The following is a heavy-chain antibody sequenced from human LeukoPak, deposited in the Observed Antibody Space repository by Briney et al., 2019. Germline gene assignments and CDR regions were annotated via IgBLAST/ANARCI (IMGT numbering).Heavy chain of an antibody. CDR2: INTDGSST. J-gene: IGHJ5*02. Sequence: GALRLSCAASGFTFNDYWMHWVRQAPGKGLLWVSRINTDGSSTSYADSVKGRFTITRDNAKNMVYLQMNSLRGEDTAVYYCARENFDPWGQGTQVTVSS. CDR1: GFTFNDYW. CDR3: ARENFDP. V-gene: IGHV3-74*01.